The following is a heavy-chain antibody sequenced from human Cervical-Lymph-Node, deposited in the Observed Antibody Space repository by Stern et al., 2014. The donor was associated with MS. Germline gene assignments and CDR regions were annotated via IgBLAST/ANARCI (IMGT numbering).Heavy chain of an antibody. J-gene: IGHJ3*02. CDR1: GYTFTSYG. CDR2: ISAYNGST. D-gene: IGHD2-15*01. Sequence: VQLVQSGAEVKKPGASVKVSCKASGYTFTSYGISWVRKAPGQGLEWMGWISAYNGSTTYAQKLQGSVIMHTYTSTSTAYMELRSLRTDDTAVYYCARGLLGSENAFDIWGQGTMVTVSS. CDR3: ARGLLGSENAFDI. V-gene: IGHV1-18*01.